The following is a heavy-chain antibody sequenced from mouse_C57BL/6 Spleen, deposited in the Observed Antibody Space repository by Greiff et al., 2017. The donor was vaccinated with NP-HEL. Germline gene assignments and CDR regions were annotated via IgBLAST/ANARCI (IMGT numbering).Heavy chain of an antibody. CDR2: IDPSDSYT. CDR1: GYTFTSYW. V-gene: IGHV1-69*01. D-gene: IGHD1-1*01. Sequence: QVQLQQPGAELVMPGASVKLSCKASGYTFTSYWMHWVKQRPGQGLEWIGEIDPSDSYTNYNQKFKGKSTLTVDKSSSTAYMQLSSLTSEDSAVYYCARYITTVVATWYFDVWGTGTTVTVSS. J-gene: IGHJ1*03. CDR3: ARYITTVVATWYFDV.